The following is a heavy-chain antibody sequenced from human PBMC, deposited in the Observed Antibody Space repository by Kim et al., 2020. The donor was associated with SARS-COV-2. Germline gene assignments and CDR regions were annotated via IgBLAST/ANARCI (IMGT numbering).Heavy chain of an antibody. D-gene: IGHD2-15*01. Sequence: SKDNAGTVKSRITINPDTSKNQFSLQLNSVTPEDTAVYYCSRGYSGHFDYWGQGTLVTVSS. V-gene: IGHV6-1*01. CDR3: SRGYSGHFDY. CDR2: SK. J-gene: IGHJ4*02.